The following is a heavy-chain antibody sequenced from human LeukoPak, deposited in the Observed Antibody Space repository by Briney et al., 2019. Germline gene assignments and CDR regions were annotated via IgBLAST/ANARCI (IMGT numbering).Heavy chain of an antibody. D-gene: IGHD3-22*01. Sequence: SETLSLTCTVSGGSISSGDYYWSWIRQPPGKGLEWIGYIYYSGSTYYNPSLKSRVTISVDTSKNQFSLKLSSVTAADTAVYYCARVRTDSSGYYYFDYWGQGTLVTVSS. CDR1: GGSISSGDYY. CDR3: ARVRTDSSGYYYFDY. J-gene: IGHJ4*02. V-gene: IGHV4-30-4*01. CDR2: IYYSGST.